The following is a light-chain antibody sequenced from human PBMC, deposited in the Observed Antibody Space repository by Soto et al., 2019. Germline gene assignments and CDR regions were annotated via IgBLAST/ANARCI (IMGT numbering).Light chain of an antibody. CDR1: QSISSW. CDR2: KAS. Sequence: DIQMTQSPSTLSASVGDRVTITCRASQSISSWLAWYQQKPGKAPKLLIYKASSLESGVPSRFSGSGSGTEFTLTISSLQPDDSATHYCQQYNSYSYTFGQGTKLEIK. CDR3: QQYNSYSYT. J-gene: IGKJ2*01. V-gene: IGKV1-5*03.